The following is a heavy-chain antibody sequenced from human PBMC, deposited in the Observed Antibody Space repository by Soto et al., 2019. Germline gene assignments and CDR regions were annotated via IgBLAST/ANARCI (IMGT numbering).Heavy chain of an antibody. Sequence: QVQLVESGVGEVQPGRSLTISCAASGFTFSTYGMHWVRQTPGKGLEWVAVISYDGTNKFYSDSVKGRFTISRDNFKNTLTLQMNTLRADDTAVYSCAKDLQSYGDYDYYCYGMDVWGLGTRVTVSS. D-gene: IGHD4-17*01. J-gene: IGHJ6*02. CDR1: GFTFSTYG. CDR3: AKDLQSYGDYDYYCYGMDV. V-gene: IGHV3-30*18. CDR2: ISYDGTNK.